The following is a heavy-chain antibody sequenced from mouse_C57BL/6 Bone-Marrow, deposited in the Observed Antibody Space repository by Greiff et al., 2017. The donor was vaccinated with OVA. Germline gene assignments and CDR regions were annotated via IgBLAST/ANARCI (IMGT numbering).Heavy chain of an antibody. Sequence: VHVKQSGAELVRPGASVKLSCTASGFNIKDDYMHWVKQRPEQGLEWIGWIDPENGDTEYASKFQGKATITADTSSNTAYLQLSSLTSEDTAVYYCTTRNYGGYFDVWGTGTTVTVSS. CDR1: GFNIKDDY. J-gene: IGHJ1*03. V-gene: IGHV14-4*01. CDR2: IDPENGDT. CDR3: TTRNYGGYFDV. D-gene: IGHD1-1*01.